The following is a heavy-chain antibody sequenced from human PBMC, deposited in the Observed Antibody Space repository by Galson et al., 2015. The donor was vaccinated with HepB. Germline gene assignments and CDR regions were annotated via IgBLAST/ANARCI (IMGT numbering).Heavy chain of an antibody. V-gene: IGHV3-23*01. CDR3: AKGRLYYYDGSGYSAY. CDR2: ISGSGDKT. Sequence: SLRLSCAGSGFSFSSYAMSWFRQAPGKGLEWVSAISGSGDKTYYANSVRGRFTVSRDNSKSILYLQMNSVTTEDRAVYYCAKGRLYYYDGSGYSAYWGQGTLVTVSS. CDR1: GFSFSSYA. D-gene: IGHD3-22*01. J-gene: IGHJ4*02.